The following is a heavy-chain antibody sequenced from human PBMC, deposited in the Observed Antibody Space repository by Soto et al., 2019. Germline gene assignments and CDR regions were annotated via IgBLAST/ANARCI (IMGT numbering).Heavy chain of an antibody. V-gene: IGHV3-9*01. Sequence: GGSLRLSCAASGFTFEDYAMHWVRQAPGKGLEWVSGISWNSGSIGYADSVKGRFTISRGNAKYSLYLQMNSLRAEDTALYYCAKDMITFGGINYYYMDVWGKGTTVTVSS. CDR1: GFTFEDYA. D-gene: IGHD3-16*01. J-gene: IGHJ6*03. CDR3: AKDMITFGGINYYYMDV. CDR2: ISWNSGSI.